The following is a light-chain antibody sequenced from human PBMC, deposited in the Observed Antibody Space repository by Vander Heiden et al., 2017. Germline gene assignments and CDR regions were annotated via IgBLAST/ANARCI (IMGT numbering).Light chain of an antibody. CDR3: RQEDNYPET. V-gene: IGKV1-6*01. Sequence: AIQMTQSPSSLSASVGDRVTITCRASQGIRNDLGWYQQKPGKAPKLLIYGASSLHSGVPSRFSGSGSGTDFTLTISSLQPEDFATYYCRQEDNYPETFGQGTKVEIK. CDR1: QGIRND. J-gene: IGKJ1*01. CDR2: GAS.